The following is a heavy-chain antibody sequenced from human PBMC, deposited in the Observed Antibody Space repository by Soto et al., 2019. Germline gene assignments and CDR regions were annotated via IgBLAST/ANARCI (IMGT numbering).Heavy chain of an antibody. J-gene: IGHJ4*02. D-gene: IGHD5-12*01. Sequence: GGSLRLSCAASGFTFSSYAMHWVRQAPGKGLEWVAVISYDGSNKYYADSVKGRFTISRDNSKNTLYPQMNSLRAEDTAVYYCARPDSVSLVATKFWGQGTLVTVSS. CDR3: ARPDSVSLVATKF. V-gene: IGHV3-30-3*01. CDR2: ISYDGSNK. CDR1: GFTFSSYA.